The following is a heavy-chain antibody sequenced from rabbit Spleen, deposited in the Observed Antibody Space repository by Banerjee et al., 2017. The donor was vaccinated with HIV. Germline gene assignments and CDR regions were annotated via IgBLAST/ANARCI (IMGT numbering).Heavy chain of an antibody. CDR1: GFSFSSSYW. V-gene: IGHV1S40*01. CDR2: IYAGSGGGT. D-gene: IGHD4-2*01. Sequence: QSLEESGGDPVKPGASLTLTCTASGFSFSSSYWIWWIRQAPGKGLEWIACIYAGSGGGTYYASWAKGRFTISKTSSTTVTLQMTSLTVADTATYFCARDTGSSFSSYGMDLWGPGTLVTVS. J-gene: IGHJ6*01. CDR3: ARDTGSSFSSYGMDL.